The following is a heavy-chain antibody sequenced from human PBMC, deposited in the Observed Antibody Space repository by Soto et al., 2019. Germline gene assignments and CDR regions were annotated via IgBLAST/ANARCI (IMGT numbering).Heavy chain of an antibody. CDR2: ISGSGRST. D-gene: IGHD4-17*01. Sequence: EVQLLEFGGGLVQPGGSLRLSCAASGFNFGNYAMRWVRQGPEQGLEWVSTISGSGRSTYDEDSVKGRFTISRDNSKNTLYLQMNSLRAEDTAEYYCAKGGGDYTPYDYWGQGALVSVSS. CDR3: AKGGGDYTPYDY. J-gene: IGHJ4*02. CDR1: GFNFGNYA. V-gene: IGHV3-23*01.